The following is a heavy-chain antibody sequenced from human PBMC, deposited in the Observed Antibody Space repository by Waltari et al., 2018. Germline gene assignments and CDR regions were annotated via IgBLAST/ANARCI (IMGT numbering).Heavy chain of an antibody. CDR3: ARNMESPYNAPYYFYYMDV. CDR2: IYYRGRT. Sequence: QLQLQESGPGLVKPSETLSLTCSVSGASITNSNSYWSWIRQPPGKGLEWIGSIYYRGRTSSSPSLKSLVTISLDTSKNQLSLKVSSVTVADTAIYFCARNMESPYNAPYYFYYMDVWGKGTTVTVSS. J-gene: IGHJ6*03. CDR1: GASITNSNSY. D-gene: IGHD3-10*01. V-gene: IGHV4-39*01.